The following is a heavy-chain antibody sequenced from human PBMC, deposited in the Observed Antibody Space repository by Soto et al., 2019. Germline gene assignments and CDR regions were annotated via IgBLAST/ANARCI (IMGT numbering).Heavy chain of an antibody. Sequence: PSETLSLTFTVSCGSISSSSYYWCWIRQPPGKGLEWIGSIYYSGSTYYNPSLKSRGTISVDTSKNQFSLKLSSVTAADTAVYYCARLAYSYGSDCWYFDLWGRGTLVTVSS. CDR3: ARLAYSYGSDCWYFDL. J-gene: IGHJ2*01. D-gene: IGHD5-18*01. V-gene: IGHV4-39*01. CDR2: IYYSGST. CDR1: CGSISSSSYY.